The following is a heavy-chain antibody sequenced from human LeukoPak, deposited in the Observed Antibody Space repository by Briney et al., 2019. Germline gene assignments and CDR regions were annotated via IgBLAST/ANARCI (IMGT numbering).Heavy chain of an antibody. V-gene: IGHV3-23*01. Sequence: PGGSLRLSCAASGFTFSRYAMSWVRRAAPRGLQWVSSLRGYGETFYAECVKRRFILSRDEYKNTVYLQINNLRVEDTALYYCAKATWFSNADAVLWRQGPLVIVSS. D-gene: IGHD1-1*01. CDR1: GFTFSRYA. CDR2: LRGYGET. J-gene: IGHJ4*02. CDR3: AKATWFSNADAVL.